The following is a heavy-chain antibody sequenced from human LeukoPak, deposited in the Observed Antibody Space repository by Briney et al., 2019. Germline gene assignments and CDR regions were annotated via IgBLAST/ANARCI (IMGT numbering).Heavy chain of an antibody. Sequence: ASVKVSCKASGYTFTSYGISWVRQAPGQGLEWMGWISAYNGNTNYAQKLQGRVTMTTDTSTSTAYMELRSLRSDDTAVYYCARDLYDYGDYVFDYWGQGTLVTVSS. CDR3: ARDLYDYGDYVFDY. V-gene: IGHV1-18*01. J-gene: IGHJ4*02. D-gene: IGHD4-17*01. CDR2: ISAYNGNT. CDR1: GYTFTSYG.